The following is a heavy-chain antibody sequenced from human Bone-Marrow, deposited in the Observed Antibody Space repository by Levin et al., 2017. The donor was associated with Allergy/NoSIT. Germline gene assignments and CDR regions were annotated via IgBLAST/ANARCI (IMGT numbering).Heavy chain of an antibody. V-gene: IGHV3-23*01. CDR1: GFNFSNYA. Sequence: GESLKISCTASGFNFSNYAMSWVRQAPGRGLEWVSVMDASESQTSYADSVRGRFIISRDNSEDTLYLQMNSLKPEDTGVYYCTRGSGSYPWAVFDYWGQGSLVTVSS. CDR3: TRGSGSYPWAVFDY. D-gene: IGHD3-16*01. J-gene: IGHJ4*02. CDR2: MDASESQT.